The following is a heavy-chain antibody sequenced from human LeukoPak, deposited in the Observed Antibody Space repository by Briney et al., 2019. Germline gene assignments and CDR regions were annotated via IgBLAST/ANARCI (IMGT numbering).Heavy chain of an antibody. J-gene: IGHJ4*02. CDR1: GGSISSGSYY. CDR3: ARVGTLPYYCDSSGYPL. V-gene: IGHV4-61*02. CDR2: IYTSGST. Sequence: SKTLSLTCTVSGGSISSGSYYWSWIRQPAGKGLEWIGRIYTSGSTNYNPSLKSRVTISVDTSKNQFSLKLSSVTAADTAVYYCARVGTLPYYCDSSGYPLWGQGTLVTVSS. D-gene: IGHD3-22*01.